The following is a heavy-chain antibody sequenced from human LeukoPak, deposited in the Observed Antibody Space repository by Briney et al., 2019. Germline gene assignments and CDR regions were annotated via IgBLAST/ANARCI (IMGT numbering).Heavy chain of an antibody. Sequence: PSETLSLTCTVSGGSISSGDYYWSWIRQPPGKGLEWIGYIYYSGSTYYNPSLKSRVTISVDTSKNQFSLELSSVTAADTAVYYCARETLTTSRWFDPWGQGTLVTVSS. CDR2: IYYSGST. D-gene: IGHD4-17*01. CDR1: GGSISSGDYY. V-gene: IGHV4-30-4*01. CDR3: ARETLTTSRWFDP. J-gene: IGHJ5*02.